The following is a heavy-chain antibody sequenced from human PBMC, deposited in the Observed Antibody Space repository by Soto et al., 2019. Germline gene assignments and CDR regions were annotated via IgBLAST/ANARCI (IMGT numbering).Heavy chain of an antibody. Sequence: SETLSLTCTVSGGSISSGGYYWSWIRQHPGKGLEWIGYIYYSGSTYYNPSLKSRVTISVDTSKNQFSLKLSSVTAADTAVYYCAREPRLFRVNIAAFDIWGQGTMVTVSS. CDR2: IYYSGST. CDR3: AREPRLFRVNIAAFDI. CDR1: GGSISSGGYY. J-gene: IGHJ3*02. V-gene: IGHV4-31*02. D-gene: IGHD5-12*01.